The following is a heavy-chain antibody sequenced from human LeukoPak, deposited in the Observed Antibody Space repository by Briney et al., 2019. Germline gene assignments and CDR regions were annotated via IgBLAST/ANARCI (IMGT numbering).Heavy chain of an antibody. CDR1: GFTISSNY. CDR2: IYSGGST. V-gene: IGHV3-66*02. Sequence: GGSLRLSCAASGFTISSNYMRWVRQALGKGLEWVSVIYSGGSTYYSDSVKGRFTISRDNSKNTLYLQMNSLRAEDTAVYYCARFLVGASYYYYGMDVWGQGTTVTVSS. CDR3: ARFLVGASYYYYGMDV. D-gene: IGHD1-26*01. J-gene: IGHJ6*02.